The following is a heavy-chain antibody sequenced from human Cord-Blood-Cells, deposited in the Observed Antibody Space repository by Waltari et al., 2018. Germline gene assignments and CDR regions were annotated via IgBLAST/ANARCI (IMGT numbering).Heavy chain of an antibody. CDR2: IIPILCTA. J-gene: IGHJ6*03. CDR3: AGPTTVTSDYYYYYMDV. D-gene: IGHD4-4*01. Sequence: QVQLVQSGAEVKKPGSSVKVSCKASGGTFSSYAISWVRQAPGQGLEGMGGIIPILCTANYAQKFQGRVTITADESTSTAYMELSSLRSEDTAVYYCAGPTTVTSDYYYYYMDVWGKGTTVTVSS. CDR1: GGTFSSYA. V-gene: IGHV1-69*01.